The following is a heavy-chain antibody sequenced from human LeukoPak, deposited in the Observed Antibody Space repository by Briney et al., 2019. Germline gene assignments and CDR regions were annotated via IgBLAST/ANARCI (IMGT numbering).Heavy chain of an antibody. CDR2: MNPNSGNT. Sequence: ASVKVSCKASGYTFTSYDINWVRQATGQGLEWMGWMNPNSGNTGYAQKFQGRVTITADESTSTAYMELSSLRSEDTAVYYCARGELRVGATWSYYYYYMDVWGKGTTVTISS. V-gene: IGHV1-8*03. D-gene: IGHD1-26*01. CDR1: GYTFTSYD. J-gene: IGHJ6*03. CDR3: ARGELRVGATWSYYYYYMDV.